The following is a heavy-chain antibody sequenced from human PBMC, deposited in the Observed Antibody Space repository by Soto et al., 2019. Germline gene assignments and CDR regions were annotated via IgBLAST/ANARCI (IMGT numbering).Heavy chain of an antibody. CDR1: GFSFSDYA. V-gene: IGHV3-23*01. J-gene: IGHJ4*02. Sequence: GGSLRVSCGASGFSFSDYAMSWVRQSPGKGLEWVSVISESGGSTHYADSVRGRFTVSRDNSKNSLSLRMNSLRDEDTAVYFCAKRSPYSSGWYSPIFDYWGQGALVTVSS. CDR2: ISESGGST. D-gene: IGHD6-13*01. CDR3: AKRSPYSSGWYSPIFDY.